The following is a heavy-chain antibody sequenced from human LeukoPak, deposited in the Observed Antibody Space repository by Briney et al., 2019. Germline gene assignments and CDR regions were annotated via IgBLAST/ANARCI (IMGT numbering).Heavy chain of an antibody. Sequence: ASVKVSCTASGYSFSAYYMHWVRQAPGQGLDWMGVVNPSGGSTSYALKFQDRVTVSRDTSTRTVYMELSSLRSDDTAVYFCATSGSYHKYYFDYWGQGTLVTVSS. V-gene: IGHV1-46*01. CDR3: ATSGSYHKYYFDY. CDR1: GYSFSAYY. CDR2: VNPSGGST. D-gene: IGHD1-26*01. J-gene: IGHJ4*02.